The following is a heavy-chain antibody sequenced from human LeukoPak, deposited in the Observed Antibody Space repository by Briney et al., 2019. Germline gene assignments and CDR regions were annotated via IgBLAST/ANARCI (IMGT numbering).Heavy chain of an antibody. CDR2: IKQDGNEK. D-gene: IGHD3-16*02. V-gene: IGHV3-7*03. CDR1: GFTFSSYW. CDR3: ARERLGELSLPPLDY. Sequence: GGSLRLSCAASGFTFSSYWMSWVRQAPGKGLEWVANIKQDGNEKYYVDSVKGRFTISRDNAKNSLYLQMNSLRAEDTAVYYCARERLGELSLPPLDYWGQGTLVTVSS. J-gene: IGHJ4*02.